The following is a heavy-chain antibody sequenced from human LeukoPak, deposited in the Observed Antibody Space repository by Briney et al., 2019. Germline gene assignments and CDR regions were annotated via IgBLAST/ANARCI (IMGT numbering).Heavy chain of an antibody. Sequence: SGTLSLTCAVSGGSISSSNWWSWVRQPPGKGLEWIGEIYHSGSTNYNPSLKSRVTISLDKSKNQFSLKLSSVTAADTAMYYCARSLYYDTSGPFDFWGQGALVSVSS. V-gene: IGHV4-4*02. D-gene: IGHD3-22*01. J-gene: IGHJ4*02. CDR1: GGSISSSNW. CDR3: ARSLYYDTSGPFDF. CDR2: IYHSGST.